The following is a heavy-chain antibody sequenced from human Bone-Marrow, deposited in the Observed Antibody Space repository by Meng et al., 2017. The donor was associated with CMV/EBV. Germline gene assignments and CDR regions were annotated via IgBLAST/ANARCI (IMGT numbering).Heavy chain of an antibody. V-gene: IGHV3-30*02. D-gene: IGHD2-2*01. J-gene: IGHJ3*02. CDR2: IRYDGSNK. Sequence: GGSLRLSCAASGSTFSSYGMHWVRQAPGKGLEWVAFIRYDGSNKYYADSVKGRFTISRDNSKNTLYLQMNSLRAEDTAVYYCAGLGYCSSTSCLEAGAFDIWGQGTMVTVSS. CDR1: GSTFSSYG. CDR3: AGLGYCSSTSCLEAGAFDI.